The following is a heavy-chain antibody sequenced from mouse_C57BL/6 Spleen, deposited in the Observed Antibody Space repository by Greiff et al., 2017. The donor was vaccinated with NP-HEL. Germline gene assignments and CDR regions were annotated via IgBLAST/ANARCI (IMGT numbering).Heavy chain of an antibody. V-gene: IGHV1-80*01. CDR1: GYAFSSYW. CDR3: ARSSYSRSFDV. D-gene: IGHD2-12*01. J-gene: IGHJ1*03. Sequence: VQLQQSGAELVKPGASVKISCKASGYAFSSYWMNWVKQRPGKGLEWIGQIYPGDGDTNYNGKFKGKATLTADKSSSTAYMQLSSLTSEDSSVYFCARSSYSRSFDVWGTGTPVTVSS. CDR2: IYPGDGDT.